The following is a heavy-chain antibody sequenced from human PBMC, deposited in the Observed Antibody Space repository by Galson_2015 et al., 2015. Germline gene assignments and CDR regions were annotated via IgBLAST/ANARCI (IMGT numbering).Heavy chain of an antibody. CDR3: ARGSGIAAAGNWFDP. J-gene: IGHJ5*02. Sequence: SVKVSCKASGYTFTSCGISWVRQAPGQGLEWMRWISAYNGNTNYAQKLQGRVTMTTDTSTSTAYMELRSLRSDDTAVYYCARGSGIAAAGNWFDPWGQGTLVTVSS. CDR1: GYTFTSCG. V-gene: IGHV1-18*01. D-gene: IGHD6-13*01. CDR2: ISAYNGNT.